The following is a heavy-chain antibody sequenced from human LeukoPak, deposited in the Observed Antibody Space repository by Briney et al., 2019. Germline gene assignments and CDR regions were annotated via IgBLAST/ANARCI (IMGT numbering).Heavy chain of an antibody. CDR2: IYYSGST. Sequence: SETLSLTCTVSGGSISSSSYYWGWIRQPPGKGLEWIGSIYYSGSTYYNPSLKSRVTISVDTSKNQFSLKLSSVTAADTAVYYCARDFSLLRGFDIWGQGTMVTVSS. CDR1: GGSISSSSYY. D-gene: IGHD2/OR15-2a*01. V-gene: IGHV4-39*07. J-gene: IGHJ3*02. CDR3: ARDFSLLRGFDI.